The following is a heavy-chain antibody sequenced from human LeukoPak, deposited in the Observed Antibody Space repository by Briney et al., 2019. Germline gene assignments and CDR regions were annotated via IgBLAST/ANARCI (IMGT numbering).Heavy chain of an antibody. Sequence: GGSLRLSCAASGFTFSSYWMSWVRQAPGKGLEWVANIKQDGSEKYYVDSVKGRFTISRDNAKNSLYLQMNSLRAEDTAIYYCARDKIVGATYFDYWGQGTLVTVSS. D-gene: IGHD1-26*01. CDR2: IKQDGSEK. J-gene: IGHJ4*02. CDR1: GFTFSSYW. CDR3: ARDKIVGATYFDY. V-gene: IGHV3-7*01.